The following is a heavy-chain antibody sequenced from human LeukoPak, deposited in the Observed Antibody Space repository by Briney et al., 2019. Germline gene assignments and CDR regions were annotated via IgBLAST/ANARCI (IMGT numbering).Heavy chain of an antibody. Sequence: PGRSLRLSCTASGFTFSSSLMHWVRQAPGKGLEWVSGIGAGGTFTYYADSVKGRFTISRDNSRNTLYLQMNSLRADDTAVYYCTKNLDDSYYGYYIYYWCQGTLVTVSS. V-gene: IGHV3-23*01. CDR1: GFTFSSSL. J-gene: IGHJ4*02. CDR2: IGAGGTFT. D-gene: IGHD4-17*01. CDR3: TKNLDDSYYGYYIYY.